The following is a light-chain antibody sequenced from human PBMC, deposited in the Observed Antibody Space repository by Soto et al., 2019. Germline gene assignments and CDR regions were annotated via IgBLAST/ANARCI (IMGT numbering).Light chain of an antibody. CDR3: QKSFTTPLT. CDR2: SAS. Sequence: DIQITQSPSSLSASVEDRVIITFRASQSIINHLNLYQQKPGKAPKLLIYSASSLQCGVPSRFSGSGFGTDFTLTLSSLQPEDFATYYCQKSFTTPLTFGQGTKVDIK. J-gene: IGKJ1*01. V-gene: IGKV1-39*01. CDR1: QSIINH.